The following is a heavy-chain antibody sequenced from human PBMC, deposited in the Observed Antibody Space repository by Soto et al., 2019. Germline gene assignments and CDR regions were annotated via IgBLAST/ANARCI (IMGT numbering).Heavy chain of an antibody. CDR3: ARVAYFCYDSNSMCYFDY. Sequence: SETLCLTCTVPGGSVSSGSYYWRWLRQPPGKGLEWIGYIYYSGSTNYNPSLKSRVTISVDTSKNQFTLKLSSVTDADTAVYYCARVAYFCYDSNSMCYFDYWGRGTLVAVSS. J-gene: IGHJ4*02. V-gene: IGHV4-61*01. CDR2: IYYSGST. CDR1: GGSVSSGSYY. D-gene: IGHD3-22*01.